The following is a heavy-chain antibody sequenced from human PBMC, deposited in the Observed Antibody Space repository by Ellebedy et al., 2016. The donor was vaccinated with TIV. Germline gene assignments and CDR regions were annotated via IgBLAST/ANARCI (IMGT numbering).Heavy chain of an antibody. J-gene: IGHJ5*02. CDR3: ARGGSSTWHNWFDP. D-gene: IGHD6-13*01. CDR1: GGSISSYY. V-gene: IGHV4-4*07. CDR2: IYTSGST. Sequence: MPSETLSLTCTVSGGSISSYYWSWIRQPAGKGLEWIGRIYTSGSTNYNPSLQSRVTMSVDTSKNQFSLKLSSVTAADTAVYYCARGGSSTWHNWFDPWGQGTLVTVSS.